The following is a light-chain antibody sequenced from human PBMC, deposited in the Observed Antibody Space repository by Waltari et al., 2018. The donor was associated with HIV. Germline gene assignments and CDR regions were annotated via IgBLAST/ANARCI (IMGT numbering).Light chain of an antibody. Sequence: QSMLTQPPSVSAAPGQKVTISCSGTGSNLANNYVSWYQHLPGAAPTLVIYENENRPSGIPDRFTGSKSGASATLVITGLQTGDEGDYYCGTWDSSLNAGVFGGGTKLTVL. J-gene: IGLJ3*02. CDR1: GSNLANNY. V-gene: IGLV1-51*01. CDR3: GTWDSSLNAGV. CDR2: ENE.